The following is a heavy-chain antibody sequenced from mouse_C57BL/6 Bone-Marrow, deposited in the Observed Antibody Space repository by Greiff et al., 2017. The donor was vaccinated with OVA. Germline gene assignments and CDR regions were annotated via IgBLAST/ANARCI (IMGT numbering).Heavy chain of an antibody. CDR2: IDPETGGT. CDR1: GYTFTDYE. CDR3: TPDAGTGY. J-gene: IGHJ2*01. D-gene: IGHD3-3*01. V-gene: IGHV1-15*01. Sequence: VQLQESGAELVRPGASVTLSCKASGYTFTDYEMHWVKQTPVHGLEWIGAIDPETGGTAYNQKFKGKAILTADKSSSTAYMELRSLTSEDSAVYYCTPDAGTGYWGQGTTLTVSS.